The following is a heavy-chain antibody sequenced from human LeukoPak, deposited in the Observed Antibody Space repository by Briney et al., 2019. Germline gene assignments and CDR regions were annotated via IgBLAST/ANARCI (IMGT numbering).Heavy chain of an antibody. CDR2: ISGDGVRT. Sequence: GGSLRLSRVDSGLPLSEFVMHRVRQAPGKGVERVSLISGDGVRTYYAETVKGGFSISREKSKKSLYLEMNRVREEDTAMYYCARESGKFDYWGQGTLVAVSS. V-gene: IGHV3-43*02. CDR3: ARESGKFDY. CDR1: GLPLSEFV. J-gene: IGHJ4*02.